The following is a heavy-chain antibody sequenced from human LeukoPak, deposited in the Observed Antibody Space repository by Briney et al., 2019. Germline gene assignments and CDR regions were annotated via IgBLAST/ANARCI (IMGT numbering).Heavy chain of an antibody. Sequence: GGSLRLSCTASGFTCGDYAMSWVRQAPGKGLEWVGFIRSKAYGGTTEYAASVKGRFTISRDDSKSIAYLQMNSLKTEDTAVYCCSRIVGATGAFDIWGQGTLVTVSS. J-gene: IGHJ3*02. V-gene: IGHV3-49*04. CDR3: SRIVGATGAFDI. CDR1: GFTCGDYA. CDR2: IRSKAYGGTT. D-gene: IGHD1-26*01.